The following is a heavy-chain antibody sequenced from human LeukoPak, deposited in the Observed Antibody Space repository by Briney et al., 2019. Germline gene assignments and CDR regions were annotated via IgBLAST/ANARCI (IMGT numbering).Heavy chain of an antibody. J-gene: IGHJ4*02. D-gene: IGHD3-9*01. CDR3: ATRLDLTGYYPYFDY. CDR2: FDPEDGET. CDR1: GYTLTELS. V-gene: IGHV1-24*01. Sequence: ASVKVSCKVSGYTLTELSMHWVRQAPGKGLEWMGGFDPEDGETIYAQKFQGRVTITEDTSTDTAYMELSSLRSEDTAVYYCATRLDLTGYYPYFDYWGQGTLVTVSS.